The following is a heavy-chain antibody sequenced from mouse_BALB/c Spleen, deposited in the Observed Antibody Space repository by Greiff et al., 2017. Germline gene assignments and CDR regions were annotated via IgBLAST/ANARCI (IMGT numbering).Heavy chain of an antibody. Sequence: DVKLVESGGGLVQPGGSRKLSCAASGFTFSSFGMHWVRQAPEKGLEWVAYISSGSSTIYYADTVKGRFTISRDNPKNTLFLQMTSLRSEDTAMYYCARVDYFDYWGQGTTLTVSS. CDR1: GFTFSSFG. V-gene: IGHV5-17*02. CDR3: ARVDYFDY. CDR2: ISSGSSTI. J-gene: IGHJ2*01.